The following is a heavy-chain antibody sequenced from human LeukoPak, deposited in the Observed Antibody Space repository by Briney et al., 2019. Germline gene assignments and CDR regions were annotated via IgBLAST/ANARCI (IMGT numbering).Heavy chain of an antibody. CDR1: GFTFSSYA. Sequence: GRSLRLSCAASGFTFSSYAMSWVRQAPGKGLEWVSAISGSGGSTYYADSVKGRFTISRDNSKNTLYLQMNSLRAEDTAVYYCAKPDIVVVVAAYAFDIWGQGTMVTVSS. D-gene: IGHD2-15*01. V-gene: IGHV3-23*01. CDR3: AKPDIVVVVAAYAFDI. J-gene: IGHJ3*02. CDR2: ISGSGGST.